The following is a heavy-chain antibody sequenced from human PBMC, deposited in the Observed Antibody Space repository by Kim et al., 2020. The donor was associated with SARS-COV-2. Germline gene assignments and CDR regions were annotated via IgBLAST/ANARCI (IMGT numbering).Heavy chain of an antibody. J-gene: IGHJ4*02. CDR3: AKDKLLSYFDTSGYYDY. V-gene: IGHV3-30*02. Sequence: VKGRFTISRDNSKNTLYLQMNSLRAEDTAVYYCAKDKLLSYFDTSGYYDYWGQGTLVTVSS. D-gene: IGHD3-22*01.